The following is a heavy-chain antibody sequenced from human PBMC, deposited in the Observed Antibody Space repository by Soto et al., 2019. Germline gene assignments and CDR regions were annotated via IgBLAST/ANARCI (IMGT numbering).Heavy chain of an antibody. V-gene: IGHV3-66*01. CDR3: ARGRWLRLLDS. D-gene: IGHD5-12*01. CDR2: IYSGGST. Sequence: EVQLVESGGGVVQPGGCLRLSCAASGFTVSSYYMSWVRQAPGKGLAWGSIIYSGGSTYYADSVKGRFIISRDNSKNTLYIQMSSLRGEDTAVYYCARGRWLRLLDSWGQGTLVTVSS. CDR1: GFTVSSYY. J-gene: IGHJ4*02.